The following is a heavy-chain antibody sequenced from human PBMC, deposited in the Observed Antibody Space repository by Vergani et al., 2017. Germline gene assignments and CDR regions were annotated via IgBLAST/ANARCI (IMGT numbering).Heavy chain of an antibody. Sequence: QVQLQESGPGLVKPSQTLSLTCTVSGGSISSGGYYWSWIRQHPGKGLEWIGYIYYSGSTYYNPSLKSRVTISLDTSKNQFSLKLSSVTAADTAVYYCARGGWRPAAQYFQHWGQGTLVTVSS. CDR2: IYYSGST. CDR3: ARGGWRPAAQYFQH. CDR1: GGSISSGGYY. J-gene: IGHJ1*01. D-gene: IGHD2-2*01. V-gene: IGHV4-31*03.